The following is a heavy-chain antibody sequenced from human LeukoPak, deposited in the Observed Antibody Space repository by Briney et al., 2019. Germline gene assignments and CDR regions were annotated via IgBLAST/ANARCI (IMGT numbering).Heavy chain of an antibody. CDR2: IIPILGIA. Sequence: SVKVSCKASGGTFSSYAISWVRQAPGQGLEWMGRIIPILGIANYAQKFQGRVTITADKSTSTAYMELSSLRSEDTAVYYCARDGGLVDTAMVNYYYYYGMDVWGQGTTVTVSS. CDR1: GGTFSSYA. D-gene: IGHD5-18*01. V-gene: IGHV1-69*04. CDR3: ARDGGLVDTAMVNYYYYYGMDV. J-gene: IGHJ6*02.